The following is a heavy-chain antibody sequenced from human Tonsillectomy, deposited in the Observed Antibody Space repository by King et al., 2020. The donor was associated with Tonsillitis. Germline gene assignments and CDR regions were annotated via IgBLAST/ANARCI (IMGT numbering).Heavy chain of an antibody. CDR1: GFTVSGNY. CDR3: ARVEGGYDFWSGYHPGYMDV. J-gene: IGHJ6*03. CDR2: IYSGGST. D-gene: IGHD3-3*01. Sequence: VQLVETGGGLIQPGGSLRLSCAASGFTVSGNYMSWVRQAPGKGLDWVSVIYSGGSTYYADSVKGRFTISRDNSKNTLYLQMNSLRAEDTVVYYCARVEGGYDFWSGYHPGYMDVWGKGTTVTVFS. V-gene: IGHV3-53*02.